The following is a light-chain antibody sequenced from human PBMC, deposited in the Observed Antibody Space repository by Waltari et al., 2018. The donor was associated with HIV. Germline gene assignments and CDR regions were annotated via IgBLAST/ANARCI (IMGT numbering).Light chain of an antibody. V-gene: IGLV3-21*02. J-gene: IGLJ3*02. CDR2: DDS. Sequence: SYVLTQSPSVSVAPGQTARITWWGNTIGTKSVHWYRQKPGQAPVLVVYDDSDRPSGIPERFSGSNSGNAATLTISKVEVGDEADYFCQVWDSTSDHLWVFGGGSRLTVL. CDR1: TIGTKS. CDR3: QVWDSTSDHLWV.